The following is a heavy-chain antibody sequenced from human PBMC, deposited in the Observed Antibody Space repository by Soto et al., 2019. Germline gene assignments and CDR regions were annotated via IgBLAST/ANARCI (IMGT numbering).Heavy chain of an antibody. CDR3: ARLRRDWGDAFDL. V-gene: IGHV1-69*01. J-gene: IGHJ3*01. CDR2: IIPVFDIA. CDR1: GGPFGNSA. D-gene: IGHD3-16*01. Sequence: QVQLVQSGADVKKPGSSVRVSCKTSGGPFGNSAISWVRQAPAQRLEWIGEIIPVFDIANYAQNFQGRLTITADDSTATVFMQLSSLRSEDTAVYFCARLRRDWGDAFDLWGQGTLVTVSS.